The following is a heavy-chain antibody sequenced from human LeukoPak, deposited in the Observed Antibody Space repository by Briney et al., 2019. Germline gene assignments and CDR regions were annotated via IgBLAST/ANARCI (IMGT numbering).Heavy chain of an antibody. CDR3: AVSRADSSGYYSDY. V-gene: IGHV1-69*05. D-gene: IGHD3-22*01. Sequence: SVTVSCKASGGTFSSYAISWVRQAPGQGLEWMGRIIPIFGTANYAQKFQGRVTFTTAKSTSTAYLELRSLRSEDTAVYYCAVSRADSSGYYSDYWGQGTLVTVSS. J-gene: IGHJ4*02. CDR2: IIPIFGTA. CDR1: GGTFSSYA.